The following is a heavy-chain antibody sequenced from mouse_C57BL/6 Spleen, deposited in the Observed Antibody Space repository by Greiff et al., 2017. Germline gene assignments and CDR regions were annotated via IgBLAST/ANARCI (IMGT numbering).Heavy chain of an antibody. D-gene: IGHD5-2*01. Sequence: EVHLVESGGGLVQPKGSLKLSCAASGFSFNTYAMNWVRQAPGKGLEWVARIRSKSNNYATYSAASVKDRFTISRDDSESMLYLQMNNLKTEDTAMYYCLRHGIAMDYWGQGTSVTVSS. CDR2: IRSKSNNYAT. V-gene: IGHV10-1*01. J-gene: IGHJ4*01. CDR1: GFSFNTYA. CDR3: LRHGIAMDY.